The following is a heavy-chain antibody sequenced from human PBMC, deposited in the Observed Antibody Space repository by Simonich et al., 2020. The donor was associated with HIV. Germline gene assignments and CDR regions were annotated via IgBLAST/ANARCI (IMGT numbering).Heavy chain of an antibody. Sequence: QVQLQQWGAGLLKPSETLSLTCAVYGGSFSGYYWSWIRQPPGKGLEWIGEINHSRRTNYNPSPKSRVTISVDTSKNQFSLKLSSVTAADTAVYYCASCGGDCYHFDYWGQGTLVTVSS. CDR3: ASCGGDCYHFDY. CDR2: INHSRRT. V-gene: IGHV4-34*01. D-gene: IGHD2-21*02. J-gene: IGHJ4*02. CDR1: GGSFSGYY.